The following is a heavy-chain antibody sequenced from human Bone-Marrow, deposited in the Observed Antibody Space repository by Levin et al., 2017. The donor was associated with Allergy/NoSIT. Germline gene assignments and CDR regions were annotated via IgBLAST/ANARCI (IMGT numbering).Heavy chain of an antibody. D-gene: IGHD6-13*01. J-gene: IGHJ6*02. CDR2: ISHDGSKT. CDR3: AKVKYSITWYGGAYYYYNGVDV. CDR1: GFSFTTYG. V-gene: IGHV3-30*18. Sequence: GESLKISCAASGFSFTTYGMHWVRQAPGKGLEWVSVISHDGSKTYYADSVKGRFTVSRGNSNKTLYLQMDSLRAEDTAVYYCAKVKYSITWYGGAYYYYNGVDVWGQGTTVTVSS.